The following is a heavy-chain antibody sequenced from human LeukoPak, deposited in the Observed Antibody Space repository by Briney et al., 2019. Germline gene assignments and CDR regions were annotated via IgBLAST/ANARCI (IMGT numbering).Heavy chain of an antibody. D-gene: IGHD4-17*01. Sequence: GGSLRLSCAASGFTFSSYSMNWARQAPGKGLEWVSYISYSSSTIYYADSVKGRFTLSRDNAKNSLYLQMDSLRAEDTAVYYCARDRLHYGEYEKTFDYWGQGTLVTVSS. CDR3: ARDRLHYGEYEKTFDY. J-gene: IGHJ4*02. V-gene: IGHV3-48*01. CDR2: ISYSSSTI. CDR1: GFTFSSYS.